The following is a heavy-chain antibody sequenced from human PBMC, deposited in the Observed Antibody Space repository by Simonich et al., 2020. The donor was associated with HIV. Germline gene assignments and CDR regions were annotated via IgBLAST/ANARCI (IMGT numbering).Heavy chain of an antibody. Sequence: QVQLQQWGAGLLKPSETLSLTCAVYGGSFSGYYWSWIRQPPGKGLEWIGEINHSGRPNYHPSLKSRVTISVDTSKNQFSLKLSSVTAADTAVYYCARRHPTTVTTPYFDYWGQGTLVTVSS. CDR1: GGSFSGYY. V-gene: IGHV4-34*01. CDR2: INHSGRP. CDR3: ARRHPTTVTTPYFDY. D-gene: IGHD4-17*01. J-gene: IGHJ4*02.